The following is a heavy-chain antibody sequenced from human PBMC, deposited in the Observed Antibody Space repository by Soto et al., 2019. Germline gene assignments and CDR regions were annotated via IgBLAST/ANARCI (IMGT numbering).Heavy chain of an antibody. V-gene: IGHV1-69*01. CDR1: GGTFSSYA. J-gene: IGHJ5*02. CDR2: IIPIFGTA. CDR3: AREGRYFDWLFENWFDP. D-gene: IGHD3-9*01. Sequence: QVQLVQSGAEVKKPGSSVKVSCKASGGTFSSYAISWVRQAPGQGLEWMGGIIPIFGTANYAQKFQGRVTMTADESTSTAYMELSSLRSEDTAVYYCAREGRYFDWLFENWFDPWGQGTLVTVSS.